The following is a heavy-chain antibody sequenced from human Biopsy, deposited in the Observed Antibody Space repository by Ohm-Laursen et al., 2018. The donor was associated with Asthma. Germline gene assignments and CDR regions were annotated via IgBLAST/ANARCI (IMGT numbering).Heavy chain of an antibody. CDR2: IYWDDYN. Sequence: PTQTLTLTCSFSGFSLRTPGVGVGWIRQSPGKALEWLALIYWDDYNLFRPSLKRRLTITKDPSQNQVVLTMTKMDPLDSGTYYCALSQDSGFDDHSPSWFDPWGQGTLVTVSS. CDR3: ALSQDSGFDDHSPSWFDP. D-gene: IGHD3-9*01. J-gene: IGHJ5*02. V-gene: IGHV2-5*02. CDR1: GFSLRTPGVG.